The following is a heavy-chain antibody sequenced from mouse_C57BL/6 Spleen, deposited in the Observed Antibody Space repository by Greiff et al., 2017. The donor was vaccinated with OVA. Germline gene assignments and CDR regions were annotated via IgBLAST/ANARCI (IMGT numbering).Heavy chain of an antibody. J-gene: IGHJ3*01. V-gene: IGHV1-54*01. Sequence: QVQLKQSGAELVRPGTSVKVSCKASGYAFTNYLIEWVKQRPGQGLEWIGVINPGSGGTNYNEKFKGKATLTADKSSSTAYMQLSSLTSEDSAVYFCARGGTTVVAPAYWGQGTLVTVSA. CDR2: INPGSGGT. D-gene: IGHD1-1*01. CDR1: GYAFTNYL. CDR3: ARGGTTVVAPAY.